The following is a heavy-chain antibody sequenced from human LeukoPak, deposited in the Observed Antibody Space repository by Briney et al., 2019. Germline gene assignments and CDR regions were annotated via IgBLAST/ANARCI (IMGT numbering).Heavy chain of an antibody. CDR3: ARDIGVAVAGTLDY. V-gene: IGHV1-2*02. CDR2: INPNSGGT. D-gene: IGHD6-19*01. Sequence: ASVKLSCKASGYTFTRYYMHWVRQAPGQGLEWMGWINPNSGGTNYAQKFQGRVTMTRDTSISTAYMELSRLRSDDTAVYYCARDIGVAVAGTLDYWGQGTLVTVSS. CDR1: GYTFTRYY. J-gene: IGHJ4*02.